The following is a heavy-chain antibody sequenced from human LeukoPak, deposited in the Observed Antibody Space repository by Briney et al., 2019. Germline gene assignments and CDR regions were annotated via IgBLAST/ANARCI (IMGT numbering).Heavy chain of an antibody. D-gene: IGHD3-22*01. V-gene: IGHV3-7*03. J-gene: IGHJ4*02. CDR3: AKSNYYYDSTPYDY. CDR1: GFALSSHW. Sequence: PGGSLRLSCAASGFALSSHWMTWVRQVPGRGPEWVAHVNRDGSETYYLDSVKGRFTISRDNSKNTLYLQMNSLRAEDTAVYYCAKSNYYYDSTPYDYWGQGTLVTVSS. CDR2: VNRDGSET.